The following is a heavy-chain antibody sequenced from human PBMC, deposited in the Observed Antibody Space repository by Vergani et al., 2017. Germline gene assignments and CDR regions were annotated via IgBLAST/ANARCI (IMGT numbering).Heavy chain of an antibody. D-gene: IGHD5-12*01. CDR2: IKSKTDGGTT. CDR3: TTHVTPIVATGYFDY. CDR1: GFTFSSYG. Sequence: VQLVESGGGVVQPGRSLRLSCAASGFTFSSYGMHWVRQAPGKGLEWVGRIKSKTDGGTTDYAAPVKGRFTISRDDSKNTLYLQMNSLKTEDTAVYYCTTHVTPIVATGYFDYWGQGTLVTVSS. V-gene: IGHV3-15*01. J-gene: IGHJ4*02.